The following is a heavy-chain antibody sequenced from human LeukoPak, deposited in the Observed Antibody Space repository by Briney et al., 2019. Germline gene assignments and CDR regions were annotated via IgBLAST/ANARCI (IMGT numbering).Heavy chain of an antibody. V-gene: IGHV4-59*02. J-gene: IGHJ5*02. CDR1: AGSVSAYY. CDR3: PREFDPPRGTWSTP. D-gene: IGHD3-16*01. CDR2: IFYNGHT. Sequence: SETLSLTCTVSAGSVSAYYWSWIRQRPGRGFESIGYIFYNGHTKYNPSLSSRVTISIDTSKNQFSLKLSSLTAADTAFYFFPREFDPPRGTWSTPGGQGTLATVSS.